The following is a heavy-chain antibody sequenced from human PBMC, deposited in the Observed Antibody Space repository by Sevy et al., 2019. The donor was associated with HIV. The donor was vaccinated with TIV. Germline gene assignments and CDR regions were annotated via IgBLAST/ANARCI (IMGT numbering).Heavy chain of an antibody. CDR3: ARASGQGTSSRYFDF. V-gene: IGHV4-59*01. CDR2: IHYSGST. CDR1: GDSISSYY. Sequence: SETLSRTCTVSGDSISSYYWSWMRQPPGKGLEWIGYIHYSGSTNYNPSLKCRVTISLDRSKSQFSLNLNSVTAADTAVYFCARASGQGTSSRYFDFWGQGTLVTVSS. J-gene: IGHJ4*02. D-gene: IGHD6-6*01.